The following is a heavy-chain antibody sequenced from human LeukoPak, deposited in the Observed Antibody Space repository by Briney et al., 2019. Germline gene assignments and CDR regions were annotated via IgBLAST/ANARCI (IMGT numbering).Heavy chain of an antibody. D-gene: IGHD3-3*01. V-gene: IGHV4-39*01. CDR3: ARQQYDFWSGDYGPHGVDP. Sequence: SETLSLTCTVSGGSISGSSYYWGWIRQPPGKGLEWIGSIYYSGSTYYNPSLKSRVTISVDTSKNQFSLKLSSVTAADTAVYYCARQQYDFWSGDYGPHGVDPWGQGTLVTVSS. CDR1: GGSISGSSYY. J-gene: IGHJ5*02. CDR2: IYYSGST.